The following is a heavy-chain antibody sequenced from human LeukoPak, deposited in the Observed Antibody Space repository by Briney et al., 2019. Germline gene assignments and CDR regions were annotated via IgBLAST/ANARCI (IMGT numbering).Heavy chain of an antibody. J-gene: IGHJ3*02. CDR2: ISAYNGNT. D-gene: IGHD5-18*01. V-gene: IGHV1-18*01. CDR3: AGGSWIQLPADAFDI. Sequence: ASVKVSCKASGYTFTSYGISWVRQAPGQGLEWMGWISAYNGNTNYAQKLQGRVTMTTDTSTSTAYMELRSLRSDDTAVYYCAGGSWIQLPADAFDIWGQGTMVTVSS. CDR1: GYTFTSYG.